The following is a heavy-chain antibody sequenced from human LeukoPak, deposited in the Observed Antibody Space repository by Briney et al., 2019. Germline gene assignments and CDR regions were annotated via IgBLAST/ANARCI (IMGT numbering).Heavy chain of an antibody. J-gene: IGHJ4*02. CDR2: IYYSGST. Sequence: ETLSLTCTVSGGSISSYYWSWIRQPPGKGLEWIGYIYYSGSTNYNPSLKSRVTISVDTSKNRFSLKLSSVTAADTAVYYCARAGSGWYPLYFDYWGQGTLVTVSS. CDR1: GGSISSYY. CDR3: ARAGSGWYPLYFDY. D-gene: IGHD6-19*01. V-gene: IGHV4-59*01.